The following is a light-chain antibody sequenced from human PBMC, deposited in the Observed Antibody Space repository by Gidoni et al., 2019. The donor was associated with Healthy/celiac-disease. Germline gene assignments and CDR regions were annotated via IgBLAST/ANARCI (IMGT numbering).Light chain of an antibody. CDR2: GAS. V-gene: IGKV3-20*01. J-gene: IGKJ1*01. CDR1: QSVSSSY. Sequence: IVLTQSPGTLSLSPGERATLSCRASQSVSSSYLAWYQQKPGQAPRLLIYGASSRATGIPDRFSGSGSGTDFTLTISRLEPEDFAVYYCQQYGSSPWPFGQGTKVEL. CDR3: QQYGSSPWP.